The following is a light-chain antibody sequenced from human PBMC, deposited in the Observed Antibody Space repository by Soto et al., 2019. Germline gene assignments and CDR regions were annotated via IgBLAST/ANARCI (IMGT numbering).Light chain of an antibody. CDR2: GAS. V-gene: IGKV3-20*01. Sequence: EIVLTQSPGTLSLSPGGRASLACSASQSVSSSYLAWYQQKPGQAPRLLIYGASSRATGIPDRFSGSGSGTDFTLTISRLEPEDFAVFYCQVYGPSPPITFGQGTRLEIK. CDR3: QVYGPSPPIT. CDR1: QSVSSSY. J-gene: IGKJ5*01.